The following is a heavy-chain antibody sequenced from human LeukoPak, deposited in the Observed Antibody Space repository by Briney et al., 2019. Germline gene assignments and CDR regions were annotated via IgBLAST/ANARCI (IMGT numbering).Heavy chain of an antibody. V-gene: IGHV3-64D*09. CDR2: ISSHGHST. CDR1: GFTFNNYA. CDR3: VKDEANDAFDI. Sequence: PGGSLRLSCSASGFTFNNYAMHWVRQAPGKGLEYVSAISSHGHSTYYTDSLKGRFTISRDNSKNTVYLQMSGLKAEDTAVYYCVKDEANDAFDIWGQGTMDTVSS. J-gene: IGHJ3*02.